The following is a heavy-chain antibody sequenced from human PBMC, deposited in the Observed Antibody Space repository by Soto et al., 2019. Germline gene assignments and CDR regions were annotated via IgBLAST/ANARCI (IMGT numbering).Heavy chain of an antibody. CDR1: RFTFSSYG. J-gene: IGHJ4*02. Sequence: PGGSLRLSCAASRFTFSSYGMHWVRQAPGKGLEWLAVIWYDGSNEYYSDSVKGRFTISRDNSKNTLYLQLNSLRAEDTAFYYCARDRGGGGSMTLEYWGQGTLVTVSS. CDR2: IWYDGSNE. V-gene: IGHV3-33*01. CDR3: ARDRGGGGSMTLEY. D-gene: IGHD3-16*01.